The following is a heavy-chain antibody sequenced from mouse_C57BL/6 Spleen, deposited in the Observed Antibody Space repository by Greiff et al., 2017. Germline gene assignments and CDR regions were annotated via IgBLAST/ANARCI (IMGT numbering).Heavy chain of an antibody. D-gene: IGHD2-3*01. Sequence: VQLQQSGPGLVQPSQSLSITCTVSGFSLTSYGVHWVRQSPGKGLEWLGVIWSGGSTDYNAAFISRLSISKDNSKSQVFFIMNSLQADDTAIYYCARIYDGYYEWFAYWGQGTLVTVSA. CDR3: ARIYDGYYEWFAY. CDR2: IWSGGST. CDR1: GFSLTSYG. V-gene: IGHV2-2*01. J-gene: IGHJ3*01.